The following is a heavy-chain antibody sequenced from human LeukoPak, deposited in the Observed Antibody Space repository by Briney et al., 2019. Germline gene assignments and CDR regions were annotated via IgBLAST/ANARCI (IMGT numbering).Heavy chain of an antibody. D-gene: IGHD3-16*02. CDR3: ARDDAIEGGYLDH. J-gene: IGHJ5*02. CDR1: GFTFSSYG. CDR2: VSYDGSNK. Sequence: SGGSLRLSCAASGFTFSSYGIHWVRQAPGKGLEWVAVVSYDGSNKYYADSVKGRFTISRDNSKNTLYLQMNSLRAEDTALYYCARDDAIEGGYLDHWGQGTLVTVSS. V-gene: IGHV3-33*01.